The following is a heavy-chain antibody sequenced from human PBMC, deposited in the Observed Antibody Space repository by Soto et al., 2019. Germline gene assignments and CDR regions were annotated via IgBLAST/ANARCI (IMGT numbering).Heavy chain of an antibody. D-gene: IGHD5-12*01. CDR2: MNPNRGNT. CDR3: VRGLYTGYEWGDH. CDR1: GYTLISYD. Sequence: VQLVQSGAEVKKPGASVKVSCKASGYTLISYDINWVRQAPGQGLEWMGWMNPNRGNTDYAQKFQGRVTMTRNTSITTAYMELRSLTSEDTAVYFCVRGLYTGYEWGDHWGQGTLITVSS. V-gene: IGHV1-8*01. J-gene: IGHJ4*02.